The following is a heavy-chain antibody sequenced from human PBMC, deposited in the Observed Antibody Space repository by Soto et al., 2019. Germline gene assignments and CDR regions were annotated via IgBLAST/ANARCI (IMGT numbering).Heavy chain of an antibody. D-gene: IGHD4-17*01. CDR2: ISASNDNT. V-gene: IGHV1-18*01. J-gene: IGHJ6*02. Sequence: QVQLVQSGAEVKKPGASVKVSCKASGYTFTSYGITWVRQAPGRGLEWMGWISASNDNTNYAQMLQGRVTMTTDTPTTTAYMELRSLRSDDTAVYYCARAYGDYTVTELVDVWGQGTTVTVSS. CDR1: GYTFTSYG. CDR3: ARAYGDYTVTELVDV.